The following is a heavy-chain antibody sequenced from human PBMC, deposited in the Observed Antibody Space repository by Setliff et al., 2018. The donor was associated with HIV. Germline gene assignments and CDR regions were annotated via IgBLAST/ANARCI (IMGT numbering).Heavy chain of an antibody. CDR3: ASEYSNFWSGGFDY. Sequence: SETLSLTCAIYSGSFSGYFWSWIRQPPGKGLEWIGEINHGGSTNYNPSLKSRVTISVDTSKNQFSLKLTSVTAADSAVYYCASEYSNFWSGGFDYWAQGTLV. CDR1: SGSFSGYF. J-gene: IGHJ4*02. D-gene: IGHD3-3*01. V-gene: IGHV4-34*01. CDR2: INHGGST.